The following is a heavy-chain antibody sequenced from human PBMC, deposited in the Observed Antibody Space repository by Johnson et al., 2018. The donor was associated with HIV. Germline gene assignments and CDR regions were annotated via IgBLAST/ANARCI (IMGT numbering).Heavy chain of an antibody. Sequence: QVQLVESGGGVVQPGRSMRLSCAASGFTFSSYAMHWVRQAPGKGLEWVAVISYDGSDKYYADSVKGRFTISRDNSKNTLYLQMNSLRAEATAVYYCARPNQLLFYPDAFDFWGQGTMVTVSS. CDR1: GFTFSSYA. D-gene: IGHD2-2*01. CDR3: ARPNQLLFYPDAFDF. J-gene: IGHJ3*01. V-gene: IGHV3-30*04. CDR2: ISYDGSDK.